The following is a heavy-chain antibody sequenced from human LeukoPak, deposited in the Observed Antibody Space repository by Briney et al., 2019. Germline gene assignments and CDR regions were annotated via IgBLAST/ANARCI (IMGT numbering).Heavy chain of an antibody. CDR1: GFTFSSYG. CDR3: ARGQPYSSGWTAY. CDR2: ISSSGSTI. Sequence: GGSLRLSCAASGFTFSSYGMHWVRQAPGKGLEWVSYISSSGSTIYYADSVKGRFTISRDNAKNSLYLQMNSLRAEDTAVYYCARGQPYSSGWTAYWGQGTLVTVSS. J-gene: IGHJ4*02. D-gene: IGHD6-19*01. V-gene: IGHV3-48*04.